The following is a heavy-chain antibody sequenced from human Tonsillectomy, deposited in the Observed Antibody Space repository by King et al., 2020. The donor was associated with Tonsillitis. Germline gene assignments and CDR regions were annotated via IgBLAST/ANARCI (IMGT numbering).Heavy chain of an antibody. D-gene: IGHD1-26*01. CDR2: ISSTSIYT. V-gene: IGHV3-21*01. J-gene: IGHJ3*02. CDR1: GFTFNSYI. Sequence: VQLVESGGGLVKPGGSLRLSCAASGFTFNSYIMNWVRQAPGKGLEWVSSISSTSIYTHYADSVKGRFTISRDNAKNSLFLQMNSLRAEDTAVYYCASRSGNFLSAFDSWGQGTMVTVSS. CDR3: ASRSGNFLSAFDS.